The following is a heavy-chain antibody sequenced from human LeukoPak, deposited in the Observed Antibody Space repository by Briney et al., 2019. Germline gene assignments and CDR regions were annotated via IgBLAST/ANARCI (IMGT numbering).Heavy chain of an antibody. CDR3: ARVNPYSGSYSADY. V-gene: IGHV4-61*02. CDR1: GGSISSGSYY. Sequence: TSQTLSLTCIVSGGSISSGSYYWSWIRQPAGKGLEWIGRIYTSGGTNYNPSLKSRVTISVDTSRNQFSLKLSSVTAADTAVYYCARVNPYSGSYSADYWGQGTLVTVSS. J-gene: IGHJ4*02. CDR2: IYTSGGT. D-gene: IGHD1-26*01.